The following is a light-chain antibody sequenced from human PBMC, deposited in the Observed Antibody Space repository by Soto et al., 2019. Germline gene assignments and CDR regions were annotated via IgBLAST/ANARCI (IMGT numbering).Light chain of an antibody. CDR2: ANN. J-gene: IGLJ1*01. CDR1: SSNIETNA. Sequence: QPVLTQPPSASGTPGQRVTISCSGSSSNIETNAVNWYQQLPGTAPTLLIYANNRRPSGVPDRFSGSKSGTSASLAISGLQSEDEADYYCSAWDDSLTSYVFGTGTKLTVL. CDR3: SAWDDSLTSYV. V-gene: IGLV1-44*01.